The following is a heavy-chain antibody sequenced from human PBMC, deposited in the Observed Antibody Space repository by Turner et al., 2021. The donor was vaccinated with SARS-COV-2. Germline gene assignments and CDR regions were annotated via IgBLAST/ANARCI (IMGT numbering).Heavy chain of an antibody. Sequence: QVQLVESGGGVVQPGRSLRLPCAASGFTFRSYGMHWVRQAPGKGLEWVAVISYDGSNKYYADSVKGRFTISRDNSKNTLYPQMNSLRAEDTAVYYCAKGLGGYCSGGSCYSGIVDYWGQGTLVTVSS. D-gene: IGHD2-15*01. CDR3: AKGLGGYCSGGSCYSGIVDY. V-gene: IGHV3-30*18. CDR1: GFTFRSYG. CDR2: ISYDGSNK. J-gene: IGHJ4*02.